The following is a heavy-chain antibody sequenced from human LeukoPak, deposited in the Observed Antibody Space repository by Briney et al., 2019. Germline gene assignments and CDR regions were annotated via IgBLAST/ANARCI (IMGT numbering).Heavy chain of an antibody. J-gene: IGHJ4*02. V-gene: IGHV3-53*01. CDR1: GFTVSNNY. Sequence: GGSLRLSCAASGFTVSNNYMSWVRQPPGKGLEWVSLIYSAGRTFYADSVKGRFTISRDNSKNTLYLQMISLRAEDTAIYYCAGGHEALGYWGQGTLVAVSS. CDR2: IYSAGRT. CDR3: AGGHEALGY. D-gene: IGHD3-10*01.